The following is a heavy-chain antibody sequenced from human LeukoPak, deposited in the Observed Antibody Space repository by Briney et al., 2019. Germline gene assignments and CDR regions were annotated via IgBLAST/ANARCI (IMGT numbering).Heavy chain of an antibody. J-gene: IGHJ4*02. CDR2: INHSGST. D-gene: IGHD6-13*01. Sequence: PSETLSLTCAVYGGSFSGYYWSWIRQPPGKGLEWIGEINHSGSTNYNPSLKSRVTISVDTSKNQFSLKLSSVTAADTAVYYCATQRRSSWYNFDYWGQGTLVTVSS. CDR1: GGSFSGYY. V-gene: IGHV4-34*01. CDR3: ATQRRSSWYNFDY.